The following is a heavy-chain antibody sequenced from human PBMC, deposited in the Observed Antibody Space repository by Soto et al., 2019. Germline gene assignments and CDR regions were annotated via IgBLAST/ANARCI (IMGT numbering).Heavy chain of an antibody. V-gene: IGHV4-39*01. CDR2: IYYSGST. CDR1: GGSISSSSYY. J-gene: IGHJ6*03. Sequence: SETLSLTCTVSGGSISSSSYYWGWIRQPPGRGLEWIGSIYYSGSTYYNPSLKSRVTISVDTSKNQFSLKLSSVTAADTAVYYCARGSGSTAYYYYYMDVWGKGTTVTVSS. D-gene: IGHD3-10*01. CDR3: ARGSGSTAYYYYYMDV.